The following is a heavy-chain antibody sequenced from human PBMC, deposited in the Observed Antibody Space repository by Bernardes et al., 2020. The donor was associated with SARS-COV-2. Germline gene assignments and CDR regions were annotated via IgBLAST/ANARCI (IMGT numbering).Heavy chain of an antibody. D-gene: IGHD1-7*01. CDR2: MNPNTGDT. CDR3: ARGDGTSWFPY. V-gene: IGHV1-2*02. Sequence: ASVKVSCQASGYRFSANYIHWVRQVPGQGLEWMGWMNPNTGDTKYGKQFQARVTMTRDTSISTAYMELTTLMADDTAVYYCARGDGTSWFPYWGQGTLVTVSS. CDR1: GYRFSANY. J-gene: IGHJ4*02.